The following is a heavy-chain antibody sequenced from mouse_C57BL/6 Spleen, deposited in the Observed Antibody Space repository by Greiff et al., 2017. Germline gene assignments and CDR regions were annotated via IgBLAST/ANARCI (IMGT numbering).Heavy chain of an antibody. CDR3: ARYGVITTVVAYSYYFDY. V-gene: IGHV7-3*01. CDR2: IRNKANGYTT. Sequence: EVKVEESGGGLVQPGGSLSLSCAASGFTFTDYYMSWVRQPPGKALEWLGFIRNKANGYTTEYSASVKGRFTISRDNSQSILYLQMNALSAEDSDTYSFARYGVITTVVAYSYYFDYWGQGTTLTVSS. J-gene: IGHJ2*01. CDR1: GFTFTDYY. D-gene: IGHD1-1*01.